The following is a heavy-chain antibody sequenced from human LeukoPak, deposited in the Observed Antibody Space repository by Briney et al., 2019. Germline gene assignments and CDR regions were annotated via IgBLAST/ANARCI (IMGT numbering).Heavy chain of an antibody. Sequence: SETLSLTCSVSGGSVSSVSHYWSWLRQPPGKGLEWIGYIYYSGSTNYNPFLKSRVTISVDTSKNQSSLKLSSVTAADTAVYYCARMYYYDNSFDYWGQGALVPVSS. CDR2: IYYSGST. V-gene: IGHV4-61*01. CDR1: GGSVSSVSHY. D-gene: IGHD3-22*01. CDR3: ARMYYYDNSFDY. J-gene: IGHJ4*02.